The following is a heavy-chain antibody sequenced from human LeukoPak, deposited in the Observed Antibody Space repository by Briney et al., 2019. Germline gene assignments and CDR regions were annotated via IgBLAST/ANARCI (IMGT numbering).Heavy chain of an antibody. D-gene: IGHD5-12*01. CDR2: ISYDGSNK. Sequence: GGSLRLSCAASGFTFSSYGMHWVRQAPGKGLEWVAVISYDGSNKYYADSVKGRFTISRDNSKNTLYLQMNSLRAEDTAVYYCAKVGYSGYDGFDYWGQGTLVTVPS. CDR3: AKVGYSGYDGFDY. CDR1: GFTFSSYG. V-gene: IGHV3-30*18. J-gene: IGHJ4*02.